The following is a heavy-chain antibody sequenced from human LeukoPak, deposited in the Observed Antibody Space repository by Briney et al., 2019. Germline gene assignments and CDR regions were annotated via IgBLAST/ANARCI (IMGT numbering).Heavy chain of an antibody. CDR1: GFTFSGYD. D-gene: IGHD6-13*01. CDR3: AKDIAAAGGPCAY. J-gene: IGHJ4*02. Sequence: GGSLRLSCAASGFTFSGYDMHWVRQAPGKGLEWVALIRSDGSDKYYADSVKGRFTISRDNSKNTLFLQMNSLRTEDTAVYYCAKDIAAAGGPCAYWGRGTLVTVSS. CDR2: IRSDGSDK. V-gene: IGHV3-30*02.